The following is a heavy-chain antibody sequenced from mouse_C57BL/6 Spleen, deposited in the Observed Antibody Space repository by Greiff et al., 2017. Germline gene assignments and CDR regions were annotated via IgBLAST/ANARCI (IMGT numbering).Heavy chain of an antibody. CDR2: ISGGGGNT. D-gene: IGHD2-10*01. J-gene: IGHJ4*01. Sequence: EVMLVESGGGLVKPGGSLKLSCAASGFTFSSYTMSWVRQTPEKRLEWVATISGGGGNTYYPDSVKGRFTISRDNAKNTLNLQMSSLRSEDTALYYCARPSYGNYAMDYWGQGTSVTVSS. V-gene: IGHV5-9*01. CDR3: ARPSYGNYAMDY. CDR1: GFTFSSYT.